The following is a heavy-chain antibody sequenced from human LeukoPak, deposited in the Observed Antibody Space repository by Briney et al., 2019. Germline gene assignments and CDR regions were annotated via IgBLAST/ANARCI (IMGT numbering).Heavy chain of an antibody. CDR3: ARLPMVRGVVIDHMDV. CDR1: GFTFSSYG. D-gene: IGHD3-10*01. J-gene: IGHJ6*03. V-gene: IGHV3-21*01. Sequence: GGSLRLSCAASGFTFSSYGMSWVRQAPGKGLEWVSSISTSSSYIYYADSVKGRLTISRDNARNSLYLEMNSLRAEDTAVYYCARLPMVRGVVIDHMDVWGKGTTVTISS. CDR2: ISTSSSYI.